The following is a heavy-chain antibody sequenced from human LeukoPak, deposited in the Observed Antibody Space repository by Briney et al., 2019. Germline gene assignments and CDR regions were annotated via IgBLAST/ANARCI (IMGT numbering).Heavy chain of an antibody. D-gene: IGHD3-3*01. CDR3: ARGLAISPYYSYYMDV. CDR2: IYYSGST. CDR1: GGSISSYY. J-gene: IGHJ6*03. V-gene: IGHV4-59*01. Sequence: SETLSLTCTVSGGSISSYYWSWIRQPPGMGLEWIGYIYYSGSTNYNPSLKSRVTISVDTSKNQFSLKLSSVTAADTAVYYCARGLAISPYYSYYMDVWGKGTTVTVSS.